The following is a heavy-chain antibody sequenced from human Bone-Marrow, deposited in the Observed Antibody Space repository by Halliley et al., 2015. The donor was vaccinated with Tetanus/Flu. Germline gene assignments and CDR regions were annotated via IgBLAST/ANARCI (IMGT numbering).Heavy chain of an antibody. Sequence: LRLSCTVSGGSIRSYYWSWIRQPPGKRLEWIGHISDSGDTNYNSSLKSRVTTSVDPSKNQFSLRLSSVTAADAALYYCARDSRYDTSGYFYDWFDPWGQGILVTVSS. CDR3: ARDSRYDTSGYFYDWFDP. CDR2: ISDSGDT. J-gene: IGHJ5*02. V-gene: IGHV4-59*01. CDR1: GGSIRSYY. D-gene: IGHD3-22*01.